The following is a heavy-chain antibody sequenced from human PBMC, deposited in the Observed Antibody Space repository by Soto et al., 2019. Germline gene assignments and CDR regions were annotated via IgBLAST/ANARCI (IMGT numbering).Heavy chain of an antibody. CDR3: ATGCTAAAGTPHYRAMDG. V-gene: IGHV1-69*13. Sequence: SVKASCKASGGSFSSYAISWVRQAPGQGLEWMGGIIPIFGTANYAQKFQGRVTITADESTSTAYMELSSLRSEDTAVYYCATGCTAAAGTPHYRAMDGWS. J-gene: IGHJ6*02. CDR2: IIPIFGTA. D-gene: IGHD6-13*01. CDR1: GGSFSSYA.